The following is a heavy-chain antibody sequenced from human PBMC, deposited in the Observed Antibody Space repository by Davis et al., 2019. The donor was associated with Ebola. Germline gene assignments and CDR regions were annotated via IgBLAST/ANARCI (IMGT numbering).Heavy chain of an antibody. Sequence: GESLKISCAASGFTFSSDWMHWVRQAPGKGLVWVSRINSDGSSTSYADSVKGRFTISRDNAKNTLYLQMNSLRAEDTAVYYCARVSSGWSTFDYWGQGTLVTVSS. CDR3: ARVSSGWSTFDY. CDR2: INSDGSST. J-gene: IGHJ4*02. CDR1: GFTFSSDW. V-gene: IGHV3-74*01. D-gene: IGHD6-19*01.